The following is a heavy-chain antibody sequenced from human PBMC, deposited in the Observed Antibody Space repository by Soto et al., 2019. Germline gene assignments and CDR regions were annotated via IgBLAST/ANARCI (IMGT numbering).Heavy chain of an antibody. CDR1: GFSLSDYT. Sequence: PGGSLRLSCAASGFSLSDYTMNWVRQAPGKGLEWVSSISTSGTYIYYADSVKGRFTISRDTAKHSLYLQMNSLRAEDTAVYYCARDLTPMVYVYWGQGTLVTGS. V-gene: IGHV3-21*01. CDR3: ARDLTPMVYVY. D-gene: IGHD2-8*01. CDR2: ISTSGTYI. J-gene: IGHJ4*02.